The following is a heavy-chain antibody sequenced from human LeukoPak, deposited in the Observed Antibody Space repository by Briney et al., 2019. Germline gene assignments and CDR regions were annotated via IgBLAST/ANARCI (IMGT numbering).Heavy chain of an antibody. V-gene: IGHV3-23*01. CDR1: GFTFSSYA. CDR2: ISDSGSNT. CDR3: AREPSDDPTGDY. J-gene: IGHJ4*02. D-gene: IGHD1-14*01. Sequence: GGSLRLSCAASGFTFSSYAMSWVRQAPGKGLEWVSLISDSGSNTYYADSVKGRFTISRDNSKNTLYLQMNSLRADDTAVYYCAREPSDDPTGDYWGQGTLVTVSS.